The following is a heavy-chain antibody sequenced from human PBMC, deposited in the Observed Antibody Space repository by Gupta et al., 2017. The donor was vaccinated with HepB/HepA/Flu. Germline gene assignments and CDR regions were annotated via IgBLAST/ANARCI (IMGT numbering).Heavy chain of an antibody. CDR2: ISYDGSNK. CDR1: GFTFSSYG. D-gene: IGHD2-8*01. V-gene: IGHV3-30*18. CDR3: AKVYCTNGVCEYGHFDY. Sequence: QVQLVESGGGVVQPGRSLRLSCAASGFTFSSYGMHWVRQAPGKGLEWVAVISYDGSNKYYADSVKGRFTISRDNSKNTLYLQMNSLRAEDTAVYYCAKVYCTNGVCEYGHFDYWGQGTLVTVSS. J-gene: IGHJ4*02.